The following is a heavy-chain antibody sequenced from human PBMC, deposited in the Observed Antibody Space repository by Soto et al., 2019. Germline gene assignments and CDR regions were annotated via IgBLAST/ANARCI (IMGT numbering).Heavy chain of an antibody. D-gene: IGHD2-15*01. CDR1: GFTVSSKY. Sequence: GGSLRLSCAASGFTVSSKYMSWVRQASGMGLEWVSLIQSGGYTYYADSVKGRFTISRDSSENTLFLQVNSLRVEGRAMYYCTRDYVYCSDGGCYAVPMDDWGKGTTATVSP. V-gene: IGHV3-66*01. CDR3: TRDYVYCSDGGCYAVPMDD. J-gene: IGHJ6*04. CDR2: IQSGGYT.